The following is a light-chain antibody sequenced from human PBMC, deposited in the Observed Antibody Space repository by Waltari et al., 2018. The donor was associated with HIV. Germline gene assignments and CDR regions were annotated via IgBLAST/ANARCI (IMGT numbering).Light chain of an antibody. Sequence: DIVMTQSPESLTVSLGERATINCTSSRTVLYSSDKQNYLAWYLQRPGQFPRVSLFSASTRAFGVPNRFSGSGSGTDFSLTLSSLQADDVGIYYCQQYYTVPPTFGGGTKVEI. V-gene: IGKV4-1*01. J-gene: IGKJ4*01. CDR3: QQYYTVPPT. CDR2: SAS. CDR1: RTVLYSSDKQNY.